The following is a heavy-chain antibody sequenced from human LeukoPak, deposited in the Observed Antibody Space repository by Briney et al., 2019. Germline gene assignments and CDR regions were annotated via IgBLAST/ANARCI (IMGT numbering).Heavy chain of an antibody. Sequence: PGGSLRLSCAASGFTFDDYVMHWVRHAPGKGLEWVSGISWNSGSIGYADSVKGRFTISRDNAKNSLYLQMNSLRAEDTALYYCAKSIGGWNYLLGAFDIWGQGTMVTVSS. CDR2: ISWNSGSI. V-gene: IGHV3-9*01. J-gene: IGHJ3*02. CDR3: AKSIGGWNYLLGAFDI. CDR1: GFTFDDYV. D-gene: IGHD1-7*01.